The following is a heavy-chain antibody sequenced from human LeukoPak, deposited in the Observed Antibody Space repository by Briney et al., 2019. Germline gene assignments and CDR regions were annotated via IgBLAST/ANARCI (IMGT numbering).Heavy chain of an antibody. D-gene: IGHD3-10*01. CDR2: ISAPGAST. CDR1: GFTFSDYA. Sequence: GGSLRLSCAASGFTFSDYAMSWVRQAPGKGLEWVSAISAPGASTYYADSVKGRFTISRDNPKNTLYLQMNSLRAEDTALYYCAKGPFITGSYHYWGQGTLVTVSS. V-gene: IGHV3-23*01. CDR3: AKGPFITGSYHY. J-gene: IGHJ4*02.